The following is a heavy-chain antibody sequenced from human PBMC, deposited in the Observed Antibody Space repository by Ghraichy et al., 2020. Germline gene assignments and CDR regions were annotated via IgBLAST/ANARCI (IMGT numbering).Heavy chain of an antibody. CDR3: AKALGSSGGVGDY. CDR1: GFTFSSYG. V-gene: IGHV3-30*18. CDR2: ISYGGGSQ. J-gene: IGHJ4*02. Sequence: GESLNISCVASGFTFSSYGMHWVRQAPGKGLEWVAVISYGGGSQYYGDSVKGRFTISRDNSKNTSYLQMNSLKADDTALYYCAKALGSSGGVGDYWGQGTLVTVSS. D-gene: IGHD3-22*01.